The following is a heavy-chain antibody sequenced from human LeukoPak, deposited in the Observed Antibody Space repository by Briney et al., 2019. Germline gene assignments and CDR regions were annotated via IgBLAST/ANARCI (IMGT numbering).Heavy chain of an antibody. CDR3: ATAYYYGSGSYYNGVSPGH. V-gene: IGHV3-23*01. Sequence: GGSLRLSCAASGFTFSSYAMSWVRQAPGKGLEWVSAISGSGGSTYYADSVKGRFTISRDNSKNTLYLQMNSLRAEDTAVYYCATAYYYGSGSYYNGVSPGHWGQGTLVTVSS. CDR2: ISGSGGST. CDR1: GFTFSSYA. D-gene: IGHD3-10*01. J-gene: IGHJ4*02.